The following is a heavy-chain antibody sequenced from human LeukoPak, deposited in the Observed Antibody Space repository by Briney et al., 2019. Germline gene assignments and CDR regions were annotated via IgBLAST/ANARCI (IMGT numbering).Heavy chain of an antibody. CDR2: IKQDGSEK. V-gene: IGHV3-7*01. Sequence: GGSLRLSCAASGLTFSRYSMNWVRQAPGKGLEWVANIKQDGSEKYYVDSVKGRFTISRDNAKNSLYLQMNSLRAEDTAVYYCAKHCGSSWVLPCFDYWGQGTLVTVSS. CDR3: AKHCGSSWVLPCFDY. CDR1: GLTFSRYS. J-gene: IGHJ4*02. D-gene: IGHD6-13*01.